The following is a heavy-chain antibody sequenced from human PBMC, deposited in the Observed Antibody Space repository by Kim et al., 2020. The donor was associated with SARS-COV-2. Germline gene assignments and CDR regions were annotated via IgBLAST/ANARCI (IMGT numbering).Heavy chain of an antibody. CDR1: GFTFSNAW. CDR2: IKSKTDGGTT. J-gene: IGHJ4*02. Sequence: GGSLRLSCAASGFTFSNAWMSWVRQAPGKGLEWVGRIKSKTDGGTTDYAAPVKGRFTISRDDSKNTLYVQMNSLKTEDTAVYYCTTDVPQRYYDFWSGYRGFDYWGQGTLVTVSS. V-gene: IGHV3-15*01. CDR3: TTDVPQRYYDFWSGYRGFDY. D-gene: IGHD3-3*01.